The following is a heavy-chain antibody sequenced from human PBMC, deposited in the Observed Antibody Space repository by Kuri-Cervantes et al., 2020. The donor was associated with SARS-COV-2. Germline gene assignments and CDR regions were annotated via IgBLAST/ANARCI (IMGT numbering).Heavy chain of an antibody. D-gene: IGHD6-13*01. Sequence: GESLKISCAASGFTVSSNYMSWVRQAPGKGLEWVSVIYSGGSTYYADSVKGRFTISRHNSKNTLYLQMNSLRAEDTAVYYCARGDSSSWLPPFDYWGQGTLVTFSS. CDR2: IYSGGST. CDR3: ARGDSSSWLPPFDY. V-gene: IGHV3-53*04. CDR1: GFTVSSNY. J-gene: IGHJ4*02.